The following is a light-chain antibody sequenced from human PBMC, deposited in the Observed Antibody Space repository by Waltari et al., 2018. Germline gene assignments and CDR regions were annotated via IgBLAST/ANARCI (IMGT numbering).Light chain of an antibody. J-gene: IGLJ3*02. Sequence: SYVLTQPPSVSVAPGQTARTTCDRFNIGSQRGHWYQQKEGQAPVLVVYDDDDRPSGIPERFSGSNSENTATLTISRVEAGDEADYYCQVWDSSSDYWVFGGGTKLTVL. CDR1: NIGSQR. CDR3: QVWDSSSDYWV. CDR2: DDD. V-gene: IGLV3-21*02.